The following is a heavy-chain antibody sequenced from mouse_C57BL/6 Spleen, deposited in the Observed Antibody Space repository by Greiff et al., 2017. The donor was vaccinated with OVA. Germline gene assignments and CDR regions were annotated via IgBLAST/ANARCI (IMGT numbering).Heavy chain of an antibody. CDR2: ISYDGSN. Sequence: DVKLQESGPGLVKSSQSLSLTCSVTGYSITSGYYWTWIRQFPGNKLEWMGYISYDGSNNYNPSLKNRISITRDTSKNQFFLKLNSVTTEDTATYYCARAWDEGFAYWGQGTLVTVSA. D-gene: IGHD4-1*01. CDR3: ARAWDEGFAY. CDR1: GYSITSGYY. V-gene: IGHV3-6*01. J-gene: IGHJ3*01.